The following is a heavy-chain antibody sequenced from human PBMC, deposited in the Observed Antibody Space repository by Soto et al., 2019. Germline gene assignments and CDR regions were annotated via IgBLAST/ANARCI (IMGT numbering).Heavy chain of an antibody. CDR2: IYHSGST. V-gene: IGHV4-30-2*01. J-gene: IGHJ6*02. D-gene: IGHD1-26*01. CDR3: SSVVGHDYYYYYGMDV. CDR1: GGSISSGGYS. Sequence: PSETLSLTCAVSGGSISSGGYSWSWIRQPPGKGLEWIGYIYHSGSTYYNPSLKSRVTISVDRSKNQFSLKLSSVTDADTAVYYCSSVVGHDYYYYYGMDVWGQGTTVTVSS.